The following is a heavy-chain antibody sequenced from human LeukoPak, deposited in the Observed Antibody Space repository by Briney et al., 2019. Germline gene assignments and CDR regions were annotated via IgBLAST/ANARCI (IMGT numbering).Heavy chain of an antibody. Sequence: PGGSLRLSCAASGFTFTTYWMTWVRQAPGKGLEWVANINQDGTEKYYVDSVKGRFTISRDNAKNSLYLQMNSLRAEDTAVYYCARGYYYDSSGYYYPTGRLGLWGQGTPVIVSS. J-gene: IGHJ4*02. V-gene: IGHV3-7*03. CDR2: INQDGTEK. CDR3: ARGYYYDSSGYYYPTGRLGL. CDR1: GFTFTTYW. D-gene: IGHD3-22*01.